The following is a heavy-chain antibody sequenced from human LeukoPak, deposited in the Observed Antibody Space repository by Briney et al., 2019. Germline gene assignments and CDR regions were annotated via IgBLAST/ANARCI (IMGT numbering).Heavy chain of an antibody. Sequence: QTGGSLRLSCAASGFTFSSYWMSWVRQAPGKGLEWVANIKQDGSEKYYVDSVKGRFTISRDNAKNSLYLQMNSLRAEDTAVYYCARAYYRITIYALDVWGQGTTVTVSS. CDR3: ARAYYRITIYALDV. CDR1: GFTFSSYW. CDR2: IKQDGSEK. D-gene: IGHD3-3*01. J-gene: IGHJ6*02. V-gene: IGHV3-7*01.